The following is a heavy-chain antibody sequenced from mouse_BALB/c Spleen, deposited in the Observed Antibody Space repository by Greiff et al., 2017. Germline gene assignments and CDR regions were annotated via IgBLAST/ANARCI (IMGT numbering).Heavy chain of an antibody. V-gene: IGHV5-4*02. CDR1: GFTFSDYY. J-gene: IGHJ3*01. CDR2: ISDGGSYT. D-gene: IGHD2-10*02. CDR3: ARSQGYGNFAWFAY. Sequence: EVQLQESGGGLVKPGGSLKLSCAASGFTFSDYYMYWVRQTPEKRLEWVATISDGGSYTYYPDSVKGRFTISRDNAKNNLYLQMSSLKSEDTAMYYCARSQGYGNFAWFAYWGQGTLVTVSA.